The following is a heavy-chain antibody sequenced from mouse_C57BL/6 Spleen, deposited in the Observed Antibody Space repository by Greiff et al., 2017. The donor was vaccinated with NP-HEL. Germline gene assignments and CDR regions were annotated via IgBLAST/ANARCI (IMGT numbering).Heavy chain of an antibody. D-gene: IGHD2-5*01. Sequence: EVQLQQSGTVLARPGASVKMSCKTSGYTFTSYWMHWVKQRPGQGLEWIGAIYPGNSDTSYNQKFKGKAKLTAVTSASTAYMELSSLTNEDSAVYYCTRSYYSNYVGAYWGQGTLVTVSA. CDR2: IYPGNSDT. V-gene: IGHV1-5*01. CDR3: TRSYYSNYVGAY. J-gene: IGHJ3*01. CDR1: GYTFTSYW.